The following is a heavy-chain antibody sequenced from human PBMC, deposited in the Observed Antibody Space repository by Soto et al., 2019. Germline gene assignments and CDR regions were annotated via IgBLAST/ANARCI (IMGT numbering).Heavy chain of an antibody. CDR1: GATFKNYA. V-gene: IGHV1-69*09. J-gene: IGHJ4*01. CDR3: ASSGYNYGPFDY. Sequence: QVQLVQSGAEVRKPGSSVKVSCRASGATFKNYAISWVRQAPGQGLEWMGRIIPILGRTDYAQTFQGRVTINGDEYTYTAQMELRGLRSDDTAVYYCASSGYNYGPFDYWGRGLLVTVSS. D-gene: IGHD2-15*01. CDR2: IIPILGRT.